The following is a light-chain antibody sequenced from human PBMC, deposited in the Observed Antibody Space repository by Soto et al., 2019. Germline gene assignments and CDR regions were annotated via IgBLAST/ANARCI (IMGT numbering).Light chain of an antibody. CDR2: DAS. CDR3: QHYDVRPLT. Sequence: EIGISQSSATLYVSPGGGATLSCRASQSVSSHLAWYQQKPGQGPRLLIYDASTRATGIPARFSGSGSGTEFTLTISSLQSEDFGVYYCQHYDVRPLTFGQGTKVDIK. J-gene: IGKJ1*01. CDR1: QSVSSH. V-gene: IGKV3-15*01.